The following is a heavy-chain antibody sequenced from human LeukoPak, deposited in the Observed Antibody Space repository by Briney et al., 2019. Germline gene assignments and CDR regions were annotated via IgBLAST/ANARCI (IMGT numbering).Heavy chain of an antibody. CDR2: IRDASTI. CDR3: ARGLPPVMKYYFDY. J-gene: IGHJ4*02. V-gene: IGHV3-48*04. Sequence: GGSLRLSCAASGFTFSVYSMNWVRQAPGKGLEWVAYIRDASTIYYAESVKGRFTISRDDSKNTLYLQMNSLRAEDTAMYYCARGLPPVMKYYFDYWGQGTLVTVSS. CDR1: GFTFSVYS. D-gene: IGHD4-11*01.